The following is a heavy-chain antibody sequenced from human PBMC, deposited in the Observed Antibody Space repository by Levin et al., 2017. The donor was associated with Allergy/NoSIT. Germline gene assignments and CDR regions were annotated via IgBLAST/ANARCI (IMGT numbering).Heavy chain of an antibody. D-gene: IGHD6-6*01. Sequence: GGSLRLSCAASGFTFDDYAMHWVRQAPGKGLEWVSGISWNSGSIGYADSVKGRFTISRDNAKNSLYLQMNSLRAEDTALYYCAKFSSSRVNTYYYYGMDVWGQGTTVTVSS. J-gene: IGHJ6*02. V-gene: IGHV3-9*01. CDR3: AKFSSSRVNTYYYYGMDV. CDR1: GFTFDDYA. CDR2: ISWNSGSI.